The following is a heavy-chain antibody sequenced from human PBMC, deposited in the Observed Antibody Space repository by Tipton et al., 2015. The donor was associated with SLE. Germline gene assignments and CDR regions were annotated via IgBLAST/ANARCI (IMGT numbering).Heavy chain of an antibody. CDR1: GFTFSSYG. CDR3: AISLAVAALGYFQH. D-gene: IGHD6-19*01. V-gene: IGHV3-33*01. CDR2: IWYDGSNK. J-gene: IGHJ1*01. Sequence: SLRLSCAASGFTFSSYGMHWVRQAPGKGLEWVAVIWYDGSNKYYADSVKDRFTISRDNSKNTLYLQMNSLRAEDTAVYYCAISLAVAALGYFQHWGQGTLVTVSS.